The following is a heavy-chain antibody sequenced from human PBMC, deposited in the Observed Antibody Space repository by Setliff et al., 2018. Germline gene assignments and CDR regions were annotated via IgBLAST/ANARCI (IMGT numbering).Heavy chain of an antibody. Sequence: SETLSLTCGGYGGSISDYYWSWIRQPPGKGLEWIGEINHSGSTNYNPSLKSRVTISLDTSRNQVSLKLSSVTAADTAVYYCARNNAHLEWLFAWFDPWGQGTLVTVSS. V-gene: IGHV4-34*01. D-gene: IGHD3-3*01. J-gene: IGHJ5*02. CDR1: GGSISDYY. CDR3: ARNNAHLEWLFAWFDP. CDR2: INHSGST.